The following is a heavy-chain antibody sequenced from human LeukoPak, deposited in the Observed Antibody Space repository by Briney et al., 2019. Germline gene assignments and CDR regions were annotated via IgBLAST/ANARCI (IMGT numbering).Heavy chain of an antibody. CDR2: IYCSGST. Sequence: SETLSLTCTVSGGSISSSSYYWGWIRQPPGKGLEWIGSIYCSGSTYYNPSLKSRVTISVDTSKNQFSLKLSSVTAADTAVYYCAYSSGFLRWFDPWGQGTLVTVSS. J-gene: IGHJ5*02. CDR3: AYSSGFLRWFDP. D-gene: IGHD6-19*01. V-gene: IGHV4-39*01. CDR1: GGSISSSSYY.